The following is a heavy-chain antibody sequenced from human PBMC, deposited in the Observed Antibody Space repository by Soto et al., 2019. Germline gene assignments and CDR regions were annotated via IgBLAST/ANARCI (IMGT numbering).Heavy chain of an antibody. J-gene: IGHJ4*02. CDR1: GGSISSGGYY. V-gene: IGHV4-31*03. Sequence: QVQLQQSGPGLVKPSQTLSITCTVSGGSISSGGYYWSWIRQHPGRGLEWIGYIYYSGSTYYNPSLKSRLTISVDTSKNHFSPKLSCLTAADTAVYYCARTPAVWGQGTLVTVS. CDR2: IYYSGST. D-gene: IGHD6-19*01. CDR3: ARTPAV.